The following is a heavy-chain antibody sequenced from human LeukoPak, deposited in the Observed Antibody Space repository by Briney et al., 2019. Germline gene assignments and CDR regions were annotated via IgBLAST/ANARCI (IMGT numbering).Heavy chain of an antibody. D-gene: IGHD1-26*01. CDR2: INHAGST. J-gene: IGHJ4*02. Sequence: PSETLSLTCAEYGGSFSGYHWSWIRQPPGKGLEWIGEINHAGSTNYNPSLESRVNISVDTSKNQLSLKLSSVTAADTAVYYCARGIVGATVRRRYFDYWGQGTLVTVSS. CDR1: GGSFSGYH. CDR3: ARGIVGATVRRRYFDY. V-gene: IGHV4-34*01.